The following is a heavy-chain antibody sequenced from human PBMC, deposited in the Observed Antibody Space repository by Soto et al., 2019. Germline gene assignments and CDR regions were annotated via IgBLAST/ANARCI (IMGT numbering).Heavy chain of an antibody. V-gene: IGHV3-21*01. J-gene: IGHJ6*02. D-gene: IGHD1-20*01. CDR3: ARDLLTGTYFYYYGMDV. CDR1: GFTFSSYS. Sequence: EVQLVESGGGLVKPGGSSRLSCVVSGFTFSSYSMIWVRQAPGKGLEWVSSISSSSSYIYYADSVKGRFTISRDNAKNSLYLQMNSLRAEDTAVYYCARDLLTGTYFYYYGMDVWGQGTTVTVSS. CDR2: ISSSSSYI.